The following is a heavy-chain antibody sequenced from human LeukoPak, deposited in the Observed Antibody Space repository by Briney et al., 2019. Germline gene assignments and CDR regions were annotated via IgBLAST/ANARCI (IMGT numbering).Heavy chain of an antibody. CDR3: AREGAARNFDY. CDR2: IYTSGST. D-gene: IGHD6-6*01. V-gene: IGHV4-4*07. CDR1: GGSISSYY. Sequence: SETLSLTCTVSGGSISSYYWSWIRQPAGKGLEWIGRIYTSGSTNFNPSLKSRVSISLDTSQNQFSLKVSTVTAADTAVYYCAREGAARNFDYWGQGILVPVS. J-gene: IGHJ4*02.